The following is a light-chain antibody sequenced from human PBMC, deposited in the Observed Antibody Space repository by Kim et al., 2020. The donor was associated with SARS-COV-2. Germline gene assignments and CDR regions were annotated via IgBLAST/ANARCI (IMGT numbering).Light chain of an antibody. Sequence: QSVLTQPPSVSAAPGQEVTISCSGSTSNIGTNYVSWYQQLPGTAPKLLIYDDGKRPSGVPDRFSGSKSGTSATLGITGLQTGDEADYYCGTWDTSLTTVLFGGGTQLTVL. CDR3: GTWDTSLTTVL. J-gene: IGLJ2*01. CDR1: TSNIGTNY. CDR2: DDG. V-gene: IGLV1-51*01.